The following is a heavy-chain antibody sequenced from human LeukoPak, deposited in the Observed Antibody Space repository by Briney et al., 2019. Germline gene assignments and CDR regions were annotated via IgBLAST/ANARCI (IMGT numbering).Heavy chain of an antibody. CDR3: AKDRYAFDI. J-gene: IGHJ3*02. CDR1: GFTFSSYA. V-gene: IGHV3-23*01. Sequence: GGSLRLSCAASGFTFSSYAMSWVRQAPGKGLEWVGAISGSGGSTYYADSVKGRFTISRDNSKNTMYLQMNRLRAKGTAVYYCAKDRYAFDIWGQGTMVTVSS. CDR2: ISGSGGST.